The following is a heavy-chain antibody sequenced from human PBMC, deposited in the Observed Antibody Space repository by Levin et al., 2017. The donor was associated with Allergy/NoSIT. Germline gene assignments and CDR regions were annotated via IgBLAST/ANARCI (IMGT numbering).Heavy chain of an antibody. CDR2: ISWNSDYI. Sequence: GGSLRLSCAASGFNFDDYAMHWVRQAPGKGLEWVSGISWNSDYIGYADSVKGRFTISRDNAKNSLYLQMNSLRAEDTALYYCAKDTGMGVVVPVIWGQGTLVTVSS. CDR1: GFNFDDYA. J-gene: IGHJ4*02. V-gene: IGHV3-9*01. D-gene: IGHD2-2*01. CDR3: AKDTGMGVVVPVI.